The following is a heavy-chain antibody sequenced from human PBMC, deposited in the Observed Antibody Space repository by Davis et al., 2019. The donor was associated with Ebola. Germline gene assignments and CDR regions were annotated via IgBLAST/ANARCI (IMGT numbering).Heavy chain of an antibody. D-gene: IGHD2-15*01. CDR2: ISSDSDYI. CDR1: GFTFSTYS. J-gene: IGHJ3*02. Sequence: PSETLSLTCAASGFTFSTYSMSWVRQAPGKGLEWVSSISSDSDYIYYADSAKGRFTISRDNAKNSLFLQMNSLRAEDTAVYYCAAADIVVVVDGTSYPHAFDTWGQGTVVTVSS. CDR3: AAADIVVVVDGTSYPHAFDT. V-gene: IGHV3-21*01.